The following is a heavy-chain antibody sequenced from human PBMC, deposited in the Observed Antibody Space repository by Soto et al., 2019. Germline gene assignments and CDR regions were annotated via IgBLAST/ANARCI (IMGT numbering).Heavy chain of an antibody. D-gene: IGHD3-16*01. V-gene: IGHV3-64D*08. Sequence: GGSLRLSCSASGFTFSTYAMHWVRQAPGKGLEYVSAISSDGGSAYYTDFVKGRFTISRDNSKNTLYLQMSSLRPEDTAVYYCVKKRLEVGGLMGDYYGMDVWGQGTTVTVS. J-gene: IGHJ6*02. CDR2: ISSDGGSA. CDR3: VKKRLEVGGLMGDYYGMDV. CDR1: GFTFSTYA.